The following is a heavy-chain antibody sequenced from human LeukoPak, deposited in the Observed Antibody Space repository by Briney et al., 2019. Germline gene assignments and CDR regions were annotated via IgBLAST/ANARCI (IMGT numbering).Heavy chain of an antibody. CDR1: GYTFTSYD. J-gene: IGHJ4*02. Sequence: ASVKVSCKASGYTFTSYDMHWVRQAPGQGLEWMGIINPSGGSTSYAQKFQGRVTMTRDTSTSTVYMELSSLRSEDAAVYYCARENYGGISAVGYWGQGTLVTVSS. CDR3: ARENYGGISAVGY. V-gene: IGHV1-46*03. CDR2: INPSGGST. D-gene: IGHD4-23*01.